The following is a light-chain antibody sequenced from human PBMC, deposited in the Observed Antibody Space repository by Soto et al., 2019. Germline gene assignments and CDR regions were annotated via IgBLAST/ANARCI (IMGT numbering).Light chain of an antibody. CDR2: SAS. CDR3: QYSGRSPWT. J-gene: IGKJ1*01. CDR1: QSVNPYY. V-gene: IGKV3-20*01. Sequence: EIVLTHSPGTLSLSPGERATLSCRASQSVNPYYLAWYQQKPGQAPRLLIYSASNMATGLPARFSGSGYGTDFTLTISRLEPEDFVVYYCQYSGRSPWTCGQGTKVEIK.